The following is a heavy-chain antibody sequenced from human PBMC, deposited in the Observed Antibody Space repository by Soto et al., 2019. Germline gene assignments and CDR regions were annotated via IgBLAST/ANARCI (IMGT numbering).Heavy chain of an antibody. CDR1: GFAFANYA. CDR2: ADGRGGGT. Sequence: EVQLLESGGGLVQPGGSLRLSCGASGFAFANYAMTWVRQAPGKGLEWVSVADGRGGGTFHADSVTGRFNISRDNSKNTLMLQMNGPSAEETAVSYWGKLMLSYYSGSSMDFWGQGALVSVSS. J-gene: IGHJ4*02. D-gene: IGHD3-10*01. V-gene: IGHV3-23*01. CDR3: GKLMLSYYSGSSMDF.